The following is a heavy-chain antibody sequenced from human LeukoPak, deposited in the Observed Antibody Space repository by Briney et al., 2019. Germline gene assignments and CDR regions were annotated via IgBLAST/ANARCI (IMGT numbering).Heavy chain of an antibody. D-gene: IGHD4-17*01. CDR3: ARIRKGYGDYYFDY. V-gene: IGHV5-51*01. J-gene: IGHJ4*02. Sequence: GESLQISCKGSGYSFTSYWIGWVRQLPGKGLEWMGIIYPGDSDTRYSPSFQGQVTISADRSISTAYLQWSSLKASDTAMYYCARIRKGYGDYYFDYGGQGTLVTVSS. CDR1: GYSFTSYW. CDR2: IYPGDSDT.